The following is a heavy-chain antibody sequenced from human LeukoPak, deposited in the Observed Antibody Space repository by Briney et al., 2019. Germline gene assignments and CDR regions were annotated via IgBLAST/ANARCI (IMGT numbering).Heavy chain of an antibody. CDR1: GGSISSSSYY. Sequence: ASETLSLTCTVSGGSISSSSYYWGWIRQPQGKGLEWIGSIYYSGSTYYNPSLKSRVTISVDTSKNQFSLKLSSVTAADTAVYYCARHRAGILDYWGQGTLVTVSS. V-gene: IGHV4-39*01. D-gene: IGHD1-14*01. CDR2: IYYSGST. J-gene: IGHJ4*02. CDR3: ARHRAGILDY.